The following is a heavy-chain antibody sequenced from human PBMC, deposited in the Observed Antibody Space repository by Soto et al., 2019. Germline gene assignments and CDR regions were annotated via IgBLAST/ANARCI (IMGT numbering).Heavy chain of an antibody. Sequence: TSETLSLTCSVSGGSISSGGYYWSWIRQQPGKGLEWIAYIHHSGSTYYNPSLKSRVSISVDTSKNQFSLKLSSVTAADTAVYYCARRGSHYLYFDYWGQGTQVTVS. D-gene: IGHD1-26*01. CDR1: GGSISSGGYY. J-gene: IGHJ4*02. CDR3: ARRGSHYLYFDY. V-gene: IGHV4-31*03. CDR2: IHHSGST.